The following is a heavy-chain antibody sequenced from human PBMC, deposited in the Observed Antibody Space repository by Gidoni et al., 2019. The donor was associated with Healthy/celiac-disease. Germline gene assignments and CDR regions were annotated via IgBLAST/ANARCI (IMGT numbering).Heavy chain of an antibody. CDR3: AKDPYDISSSYYYYYGMDV. CDR2: ISGSGGST. CDR1: GFTFSSYA. J-gene: IGHJ6*02. V-gene: IGHV3-23*01. Sequence: EVQLLESGGGLVQPGGSLRLSCAASGFTFSSYAISGVGQAPGKGLGGVSAISGSGGSTCCADAVKGRFTITRDNSKNTLYLQMNSRRAEDTAVYYCAKDPYDISSSYYYYYGMDVWGQGTTVTVSS. D-gene: IGHD3-9*01.